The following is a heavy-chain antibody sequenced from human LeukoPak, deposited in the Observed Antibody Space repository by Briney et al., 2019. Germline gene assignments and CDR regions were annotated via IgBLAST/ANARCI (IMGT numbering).Heavy chain of an antibody. V-gene: IGHV1-2*02. CDR3: AKGYSPRDWLDP. CDR1: GYTFTGYY. J-gene: IGHJ5*02. CDR2: INPNSGGT. D-gene: IGHD6-13*01. Sequence: ASVKVSCKASGYTFTGYYMHWVRQAPGQGLEWMGWINPNSGGTNYAQKFQGRVTMIRDTSITTAYMELSRLRSDDTAVYYCAKGYSPRDWLDPWGQGTLVTVSS.